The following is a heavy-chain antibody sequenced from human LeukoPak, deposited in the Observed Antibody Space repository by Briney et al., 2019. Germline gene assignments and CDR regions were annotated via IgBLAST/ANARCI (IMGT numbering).Heavy chain of an antibody. Sequence: PGGSLRLSCAASGFTLSSYAMSWVRQAPGKGLEWVSAISGSGGSTYYADSVKGRFTISRDNSKNTLYLQMNSLRAEDTAVYYCACMVVPAAIHHFDYWGQGTLVTVSS. V-gene: IGHV3-23*01. J-gene: IGHJ4*02. D-gene: IGHD2-2*02. CDR3: ACMVVPAAIHHFDY. CDR2: ISGSGGST. CDR1: GFTLSSYA.